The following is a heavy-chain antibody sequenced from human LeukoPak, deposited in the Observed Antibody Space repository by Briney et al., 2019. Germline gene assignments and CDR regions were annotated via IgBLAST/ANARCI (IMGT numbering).Heavy chain of an antibody. D-gene: IGHD3-22*01. J-gene: IGHJ4*02. V-gene: IGHV4-39*01. CDR3: ARHLGNYDSRTGKLDY. CDR2: IYYSGST. Sequence: PSETLSLTCTVSGGSISSSSYYWGWIRQPPGKGLEWIGSIYYSGSTYHNPSLKSRVTISVDTSKNQFSLKLSSVTAADTAVYYCARHLGNYDSRTGKLDYWGQGTLVTVSS. CDR1: GGSISSSSYY.